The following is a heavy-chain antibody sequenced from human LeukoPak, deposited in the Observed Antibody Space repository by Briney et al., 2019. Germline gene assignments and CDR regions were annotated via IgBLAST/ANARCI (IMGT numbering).Heavy chain of an antibody. D-gene: IGHD5-12*01. Sequence: GGSLRLSCAASGFTFSSYWMSWVRQAPGKGLEWVANIKQDGSEKYYVDSVKGRFTISRDNAKNSLYLQMNSLRAEDTAVYYCARDQVSIVATTEGIDYWGQGTLVTVSS. V-gene: IGHV3-7*01. CDR2: IKQDGSEK. J-gene: IGHJ4*02. CDR1: GFTFSSYW. CDR3: ARDQVSIVATTEGIDY.